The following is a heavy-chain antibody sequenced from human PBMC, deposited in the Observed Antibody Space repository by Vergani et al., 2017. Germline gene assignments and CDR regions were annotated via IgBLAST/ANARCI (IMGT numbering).Heavy chain of an antibody. CDR3: ARGINHFESNDYYGDAFDI. V-gene: IGHV1-69*01. CDR2: IIPIFGTA. D-gene: IGHD3-22*01. J-gene: IGHJ3*02. CDR1: GGTFSSYA. Sequence: QVQLVQSGAEVKKPGSSVKVSCKASGGTFSSYAISWVRQAPGQGLEWMGGIIPIFGTANYAQKFQGRVTITADESTSTAYMELSSLRSEDTAVYYCARGINHFESNDYYGDAFDIWGQGTLVSVSS.